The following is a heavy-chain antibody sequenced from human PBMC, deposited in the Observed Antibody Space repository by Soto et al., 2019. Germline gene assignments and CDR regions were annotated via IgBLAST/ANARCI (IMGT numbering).Heavy chain of an antibody. J-gene: IGHJ4*02. CDR1: GFSLTTNGVG. D-gene: IGHD3-22*01. Sequence: QITLKVSGHTLVKPTQTLTLTCTVSGFSLTTNGVGVGWIRQPPGKVLEWLAIVYWNDDKRYSPSLESRLTIARDASKNHELLTMTNTDPMDTATYYCAHRQVNKVAYFDYWGQRTLVTVSS. CDR3: AHRQVNKVAYFDY. CDR2: VYWNDDK. V-gene: IGHV2-5*01.